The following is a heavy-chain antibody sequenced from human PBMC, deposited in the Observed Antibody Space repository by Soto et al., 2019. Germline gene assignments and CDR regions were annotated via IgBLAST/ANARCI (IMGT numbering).Heavy chain of an antibody. D-gene: IGHD6-13*01. CDR1: GFTFDDYA. V-gene: IGHV3-9*01. CDR2: ISWNSGSI. Sequence: EVQLVESGGGLVQPGRSLRLSCAASGFTFDDYARHWVRQAPGKGLEWVSGISWNSGSIGYADSVKGRFTISRDNAKNSLYLQMNSLRAEDTALYYCARGKSYYDMDVWGKGTTVTGSS. CDR3: ARGKSYYDMDV. J-gene: IGHJ6*03.